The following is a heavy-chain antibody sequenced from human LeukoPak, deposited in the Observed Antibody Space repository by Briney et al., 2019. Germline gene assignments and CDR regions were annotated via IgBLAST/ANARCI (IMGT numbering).Heavy chain of an antibody. V-gene: IGHV3-7*03. CDR3: ASNLDPYDSSGYYGY. Sequence: GGSLRLSCAASGFTFSSYWMSWVRQAPGKGLEWVANIKQDGSEKYYVDSVKGRFTISRDNAKNSLYLQMNSLRAEDTAVYYCASNLDPYDSSGYYGYWGQGTLVTVSS. CDR1: GFTFSSYW. CDR2: IKQDGSEK. J-gene: IGHJ4*02. D-gene: IGHD3-22*01.